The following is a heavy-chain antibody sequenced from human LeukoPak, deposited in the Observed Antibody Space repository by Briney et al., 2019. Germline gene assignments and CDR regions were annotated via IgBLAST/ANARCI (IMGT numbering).Heavy chain of an antibody. Sequence: GGSLRLSCAASGFTFSDYWMVWVRQAPGKGLVWVSRILSDGSSTSYADSVKGRFTISRDIAKNTLYLQMNSLRAEDTAVYYCARVRITRANWFDPWGQGILVTVSS. CDR3: ARVRITRANWFDP. D-gene: IGHD2-2*01. CDR2: ILSDGSST. J-gene: IGHJ5*02. V-gene: IGHV3-74*01. CDR1: GFTFSDYW.